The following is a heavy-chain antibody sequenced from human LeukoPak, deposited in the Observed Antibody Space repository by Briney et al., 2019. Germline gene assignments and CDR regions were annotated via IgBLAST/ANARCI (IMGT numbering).Heavy chain of an antibody. CDR1: GFTFDDYA. J-gene: IGHJ6*03. CDR3: ARSPGPPRDYYYYMDV. V-gene: IGHV3-9*01. CDR2: ISWNSGSI. Sequence: PGGSLRLSCAASGFTFDDYAMHWVRQAPGKGLEWVSGISWNSGSIGYADSVKGRFTISRDNAKNSLYLQMNSLRAEDTAVYYCARSPGPPRDYYYYMDVWGKGTTVTVSS.